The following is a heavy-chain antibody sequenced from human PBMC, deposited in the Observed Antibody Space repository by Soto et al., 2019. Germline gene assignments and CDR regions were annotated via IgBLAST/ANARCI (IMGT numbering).Heavy chain of an antibody. V-gene: IGHV4-4*02. Sequence: VQLRESGPGQVKTSGTLSLTCAVSGGSMKTTNWWSWVRQPPAKGLEWIGEVFHSGITRCNPSLKSRATVSVDTSKNQFFLNLASVTAADTAVYYCTKDEAGSPFRYWGQGALVTVSS. CDR3: TKDEAGSPFRY. CDR1: GGSMKTTNW. D-gene: IGHD3-10*01. J-gene: IGHJ4*02. CDR2: VFHSGIT.